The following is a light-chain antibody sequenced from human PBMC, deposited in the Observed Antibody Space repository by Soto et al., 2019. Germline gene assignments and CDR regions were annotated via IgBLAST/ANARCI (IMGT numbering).Light chain of an antibody. V-gene: IGLV1-40*01. CDR3: QSYDSSLSSHVV. Sequence: QAVVTQPPSVSGAPGQRVTISCTRSSSNIGAGYDVHWYQQLPGTAPKLLIYGNSNRPSGVPDRFSGSKSGTSASLAITGLQAEDEADYYCQSYDSSLSSHVVFGGGTKVTVL. CDR1: SSNIGAGYD. CDR2: GNS. J-gene: IGLJ2*01.